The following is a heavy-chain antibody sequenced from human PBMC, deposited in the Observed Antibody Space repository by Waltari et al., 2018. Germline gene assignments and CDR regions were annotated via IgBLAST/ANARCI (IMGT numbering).Heavy chain of an antibody. V-gene: IGHV3-23*01. CDR1: GFTFSNSA. CDR2: LSSTGATT. Sequence: EVQLLESGGGFLQPGGSLRLSCVASGFTFSNSAMNWVRQAPGKGLEWVSLLSSTGATTYYADSVKARFTISRDNSKNTLYLEMHSLRVEDTAIYYCAKESDSTGYFDYWGQGTLVTVSS. D-gene: IGHD3-22*01. J-gene: IGHJ4*02. CDR3: AKESDSTGYFDY.